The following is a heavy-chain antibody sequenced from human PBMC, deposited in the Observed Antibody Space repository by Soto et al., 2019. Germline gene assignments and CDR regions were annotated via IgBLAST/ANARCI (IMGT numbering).Heavy chain of an antibody. Sequence: EVQLVESGGGLVQPGGSLRLSCAASGFTLSLYSMSWVRQAPWKGLEWVSYISRSSTGIHYADSVKGRFTISRDDVINSMHLQMNSRRDGETAVYYCARAVTWGLDVWGQGTTVSISS. D-gene: IGHD3-10*01. CDR2: ISRSSTGI. J-gene: IGHJ6*01. V-gene: IGHV3-48*02. CDR1: GFTLSLYS. CDR3: ARAVTWGLDV.